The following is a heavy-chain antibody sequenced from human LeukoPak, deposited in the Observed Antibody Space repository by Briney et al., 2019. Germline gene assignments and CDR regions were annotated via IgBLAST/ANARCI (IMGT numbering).Heavy chain of an antibody. CDR2: INPNSGGT. CDR3: ARWEGSSGVFDY. J-gene: IGHJ4*02. V-gene: IGHV1-2*02. CDR1: GYTFTGYY. D-gene: IGHD6-13*01. Sequence: ASVKVSCKASGYTFTGYYMHWVRQAPRQGLEWMGWINPNSGGTNYAQKFQGRVTMTRDTSISTAYMELSRLRSDDTAVYYCARWEGSSGVFDYWGQGTLVTVSS.